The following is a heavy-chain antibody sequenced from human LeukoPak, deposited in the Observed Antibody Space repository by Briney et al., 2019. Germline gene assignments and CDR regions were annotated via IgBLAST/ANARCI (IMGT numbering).Heavy chain of an antibody. CDR3: ARDLGYCSSTSCYTFDY. J-gene: IGHJ4*02. D-gene: IGHD2-2*01. V-gene: IGHV1-69*13. CDR2: IIPIFGTA. CDR1: GGTFSSYA. Sequence: SVKVSCKASGGTFSSYAISWVRQAPGQGLEWMGGIIPIFGTANYAQKFQGRVTITADEPTSTAYMELSSLRSEDTAVYYCARDLGYCSSTSCYTFDYWGQGTLVTVSS.